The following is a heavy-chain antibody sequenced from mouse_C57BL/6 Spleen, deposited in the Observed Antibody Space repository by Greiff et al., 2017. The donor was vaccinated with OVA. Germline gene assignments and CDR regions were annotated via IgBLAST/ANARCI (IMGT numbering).Heavy chain of an antibody. V-gene: IGHV1-69*01. CDR3: ARAYYNYFDY. D-gene: IGHD2-12*01. Sequence: VQLQQPGAELVMPGASVKLSCKASGYTFTSYWMHWVKQRPGQGLEWIGEIDPSDSYTNYNQKFKGKSTLTVDKSSSTAYMQLSSLTSEDSAVYYCARAYYNYFDYWGQGTTLTVSS. CDR2: IDPSDSYT. CDR1: GYTFTSYW. J-gene: IGHJ2*01.